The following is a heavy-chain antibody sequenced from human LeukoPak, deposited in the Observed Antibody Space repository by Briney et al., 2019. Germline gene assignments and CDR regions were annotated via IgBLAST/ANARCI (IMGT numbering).Heavy chain of an antibody. V-gene: IGHV4-4*07. Sequence: SETLSLTCTVSGGSISNYYWSWIRQPAGKGLEWIGRIYTSGSTNYNPSLKSRVTMSVDTSKNQFSLRLSSVTAADTAVYYCARAEYSSSYFYYYYYMDVWGKGTTVTVSS. CDR3: ARAEYSSSYFYYYYYMDV. J-gene: IGHJ6*03. CDR1: GGSISNYY. D-gene: IGHD6-6*01. CDR2: IYTSGST.